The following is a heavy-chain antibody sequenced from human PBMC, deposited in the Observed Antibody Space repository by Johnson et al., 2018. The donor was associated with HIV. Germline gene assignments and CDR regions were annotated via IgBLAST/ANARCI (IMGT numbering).Heavy chain of an antibody. CDR1: GFTVSSNY. CDR2: IYSGGST. Sequence: VESGGGLVQPGGSLRLSCTASGFTVSSNYMSWVRQAPGKGLEWVSVIYSGGSTYHTDSVMGRFTISRDNSKNSLYLQMNSLRAEDTAVYYCAREAWGFGERVDAFDIWGQGTMVTVSS. CDR3: AREAWGFGERVDAFDI. J-gene: IGHJ3*02. D-gene: IGHD3-10*01. V-gene: IGHV3-66*01.